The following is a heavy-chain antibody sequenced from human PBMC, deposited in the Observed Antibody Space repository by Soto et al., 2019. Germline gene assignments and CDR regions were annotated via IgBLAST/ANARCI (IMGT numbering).Heavy chain of an antibody. CDR3: ARGGGSPPGYNWFDP. V-gene: IGHV4-59*01. D-gene: IGHD1-26*01. Sequence: SETLSLTCTVSGGSISSYYWSWIRQPPGKGLEWIGYIYYSGSTNYNPSLKSRVTISVDTSKNQFSLKLSSVTAADTAVYYCARGGGSPPGYNWFDPWGQGTLATVSS. CDR2: IYYSGST. J-gene: IGHJ5*02. CDR1: GGSISSYY.